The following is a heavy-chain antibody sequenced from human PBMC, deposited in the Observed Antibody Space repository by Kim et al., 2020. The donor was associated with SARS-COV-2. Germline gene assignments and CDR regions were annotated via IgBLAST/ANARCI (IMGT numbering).Heavy chain of an antibody. J-gene: IGHJ4*02. CDR3: AKRISYSSGWYVDY. CDR2: ISGSGGST. CDR1: GFTFSSYA. Sequence: GGSLRLSCAASGFTFSSYAMSWVRQAPGKGLEWVSAISGSGGSTYFADSVKGRFTISRDNSKYTLYLQMHSLRAEDTAVYYCAKRISYSSGWYVDYWGQGTLVTVSS. V-gene: IGHV3-23*01. D-gene: IGHD6-19*01.